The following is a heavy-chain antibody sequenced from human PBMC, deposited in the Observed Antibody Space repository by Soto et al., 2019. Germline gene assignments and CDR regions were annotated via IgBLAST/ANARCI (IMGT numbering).Heavy chain of an antibody. CDR1: GYSFTSYW. V-gene: IGHV5-51*01. CDR2: IYPVDSDT. J-gene: IGHJ6*02. D-gene: IGHD6-13*01. CDR3: ARTSADGKYYYLMDV. Sequence: GESLKISCKGSGYSFTSYWIGWVRQMPGKGLEWMGIIYPVDSDTRYSPSFQGQVTISADKSISTAYLQWSSLKASDTAMYCCARTSADGKYYYLMDVWGQGTTVTVSS.